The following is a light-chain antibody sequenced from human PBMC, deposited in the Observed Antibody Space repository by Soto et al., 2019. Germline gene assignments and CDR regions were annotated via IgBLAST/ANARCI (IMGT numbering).Light chain of an antibody. Sequence: DVQVTQSPSTLSASVGDSVTITCRVSQTITGWLAWFQQKPGRAPTLLIYKASYLQSGVPSRFIGSGSGTESTLTITGLQPDDFATYYCQQYIIAPYTFGQGTKVESK. V-gene: IGKV1-5*03. CDR1: QTITGW. J-gene: IGKJ2*01. CDR3: QQYIIAPYT. CDR2: KAS.